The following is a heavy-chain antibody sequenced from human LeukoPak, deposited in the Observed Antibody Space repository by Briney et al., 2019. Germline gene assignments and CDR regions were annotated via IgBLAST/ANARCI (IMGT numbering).Heavy chain of an antibody. CDR1: GYTFTSNY. D-gene: IGHD1-26*01. CDR2: IIPSGGST. Sequence: ASVKVPCKASGYTFTSNYIHWVRQAPGQGLEWMGIIIPSGGSTSYAQKFQGRVAMTRDTSTSTVYMELSSLRSEDTAVYYCARVLYSGTSTLDYWGQGTLVTVSS. J-gene: IGHJ4*02. CDR3: ARVLYSGTSTLDY. V-gene: IGHV1-46*01.